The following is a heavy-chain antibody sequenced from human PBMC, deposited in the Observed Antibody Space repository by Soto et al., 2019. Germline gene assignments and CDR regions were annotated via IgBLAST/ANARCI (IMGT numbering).Heavy chain of an antibody. Sequence: QVQLVQSGAEVKKPGSSVKVSCKASGGTFSSYAISWVRQAPGLGLEWMGGIIPIFGTANYAQKFQGRVTITADESTSTAYMELSSLRSEDTAVYYCARDGKVDGYNQAYYFDYWGQGTLVTVSS. CDR1: GGTFSSYA. J-gene: IGHJ4*02. CDR3: ARDGKVDGYNQAYYFDY. D-gene: IGHD5-12*01. V-gene: IGHV1-69*01. CDR2: IIPIFGTA.